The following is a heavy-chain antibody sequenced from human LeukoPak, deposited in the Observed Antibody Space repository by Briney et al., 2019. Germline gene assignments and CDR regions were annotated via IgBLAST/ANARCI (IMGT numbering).Heavy chain of an antibody. D-gene: IGHD5-18*01. V-gene: IGHV4-34*01. J-gene: IGHJ1*01. CDR1: GGSFSGYY. Sequence: KPSETLSLTCAVYGGSFSGYYWSWIRQPPGKGLEWIGEINHCGSTNYNPSLKSRVTISVDTSKNRFSLKLSSVTAADTAVYYCAIPSGYSYGPYFQHWGQGTLVTVSS. CDR2: INHCGST. CDR3: AIPSGYSYGPYFQH.